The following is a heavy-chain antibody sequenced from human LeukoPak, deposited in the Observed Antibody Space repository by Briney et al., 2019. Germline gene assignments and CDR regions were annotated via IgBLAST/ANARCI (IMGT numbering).Heavy chain of an antibody. CDR1: GFTFSSYG. V-gene: IGHV3-30*03. CDR2: ISYDGSNK. CDR3: ARDLRLVYYYYGMDV. D-gene: IGHD6-19*01. J-gene: IGHJ6*02. Sequence: GGSLRLSCAASGFTFSSYGMHWVRQAPGKGLEWVAVISYDGSNKYYADSVKGRFTISRDNSKNTLYLQMNSLRAEDTAVYYCARDLRLVYYYYGMDVWGQGTTVTVSS.